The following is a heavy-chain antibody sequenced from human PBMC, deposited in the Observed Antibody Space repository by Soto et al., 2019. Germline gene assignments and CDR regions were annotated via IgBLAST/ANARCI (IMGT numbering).Heavy chain of an antibody. V-gene: IGHV3-30-3*01. CDR2: ILHDGNNK. J-gene: IGHJ4*02. CDR1: GFTFSSYI. CDR3: ARDDEDGSYCDLGY. D-gene: IGHD3-10*01. Sequence: QVQLVESGGGVVQPGRSLRLSCAASGFTFSSYIMHWFRQAPGKGLEWVAMILHDGNNKYYADSVKGRFTISRDNSKNTLYLQMNSLTTEDTAIYYCARDDEDGSYCDLGYWGQGTLVTVSS.